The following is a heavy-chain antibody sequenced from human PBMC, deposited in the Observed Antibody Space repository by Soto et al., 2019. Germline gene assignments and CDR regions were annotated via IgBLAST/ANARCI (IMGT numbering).Heavy chain of an antibody. Sequence: QVQLVESGGGVVQPGRSLRLSCAASGFTFSSYGMHWVRQAPGKGLEWVAVISYDGSNKYYVDSVKGRFTISRDNSKNTLYLQMNSLRAEDTAVYYCAKDLCSGGSCYSDYWGQGTLVTVSS. CDR1: GFTFSSYG. D-gene: IGHD2-15*01. J-gene: IGHJ4*02. CDR2: ISYDGSNK. V-gene: IGHV3-30*18. CDR3: AKDLCSGGSCYSDY.